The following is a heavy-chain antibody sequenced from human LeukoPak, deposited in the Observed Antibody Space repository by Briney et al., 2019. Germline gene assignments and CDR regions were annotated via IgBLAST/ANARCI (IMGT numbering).Heavy chain of an antibody. CDR3: AREKEYGSGWTNYYYYYMDV. CDR2: ISANTGNT. D-gene: IGHD6-19*01. J-gene: IGHJ6*03. CDR1: GYTFTSYG. Sequence: ASVKVSCKASGYTFTSYGVSWVRQAPGQGLEWMGWISANTGNTNYVQTLQGRVSMTTDTSTSTAYMELRNLRSDDTAVYYCAREKEYGSGWTNYYYYYMDVWGKGTTVTVSS. V-gene: IGHV1-18*01.